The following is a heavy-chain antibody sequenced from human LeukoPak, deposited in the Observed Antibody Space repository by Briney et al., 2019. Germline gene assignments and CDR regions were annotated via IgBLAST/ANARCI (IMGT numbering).Heavy chain of an antibody. CDR1: GDSVSSNSAS. J-gene: IGHJ6*02. Sequence: SQTLSLTCAISGDSVSSNSASWNWVRQSPSRGLEWLGRIYYRSKWFYDYAIIVKSRITVNPDTSKSQFSLQLSSVTPEDTAVYYCAKRSADYFHYGMDVWGQGTTVTVSS. CDR2: IYYRSKWFY. V-gene: IGHV6-1*01. CDR3: AKRSADYFHYGMDV.